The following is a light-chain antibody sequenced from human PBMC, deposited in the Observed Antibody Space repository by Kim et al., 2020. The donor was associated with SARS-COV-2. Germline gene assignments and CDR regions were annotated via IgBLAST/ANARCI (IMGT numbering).Light chain of an antibody. CDR1: SSDVGGYND. CDR2: DVS. CDR3: GSYTSISTLV. Sequence: GQAITISCSGTSSDVGGYNDVSWYQQHPGKAPKLMIYDVSKRPAGVSNRFSGSKAGKTASLTISGLQAEDEADYYGGSYTSISTLVFGGGTQLTVL. J-gene: IGLJ3*02. V-gene: IGLV2-14*04.